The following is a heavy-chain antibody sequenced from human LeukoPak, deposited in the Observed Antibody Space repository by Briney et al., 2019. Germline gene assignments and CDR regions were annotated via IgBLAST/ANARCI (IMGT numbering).Heavy chain of an antibody. V-gene: IGHV1-69*05. J-gene: IGHJ5*02. CDR1: GGTFSSYA. D-gene: IGHD3-10*01. CDR3: ASSLGEVDWFDP. CDR2: IIPIFGTA. Sequence: SVKVSCKASGGTFSSYAISWVRQAPGQGLEWMGGIIPIFGTANYAQKFQGRVTITTDESTSTAYMELSSLRSEDAAVYYCASSLGEVDWFDPWGQGTLVTVSS.